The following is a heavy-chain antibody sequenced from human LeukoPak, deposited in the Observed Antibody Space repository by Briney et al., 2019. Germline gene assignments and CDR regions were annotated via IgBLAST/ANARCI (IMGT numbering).Heavy chain of an antibody. J-gene: IGHJ4*02. CDR1: GYTFTSYD. CDR3: ARGFRTVSLGRGSSYYFDY. D-gene: IGHD6-13*01. Sequence: ASVKVSCKASGYTFTSYDINWVRQATGQGLEWMGWMNPNSGNTGYAQKFQGRVTMTRNTSISTAYMELSSLRSEDTAVYYCARGFRTVSLGRGSSYYFDYWGQGTLVTVSS. V-gene: IGHV1-8*01. CDR2: MNPNSGNT.